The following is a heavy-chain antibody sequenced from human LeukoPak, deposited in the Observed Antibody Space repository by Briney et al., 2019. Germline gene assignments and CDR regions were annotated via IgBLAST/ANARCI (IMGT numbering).Heavy chain of an antibody. Sequence: SVKVSCKASGGTFSSYTISWVRQAPGQGLEWMGRIIPILGIANYAQKFQGRVTITADKSTSTVYMELSSLRSEDTAVYYCASSSSGPPAFDIWGQGTMVTVSS. CDR2: IIPILGIA. V-gene: IGHV1-69*02. D-gene: IGHD6-19*01. CDR1: GGTFSSYT. J-gene: IGHJ3*02. CDR3: ASSSSGPPAFDI.